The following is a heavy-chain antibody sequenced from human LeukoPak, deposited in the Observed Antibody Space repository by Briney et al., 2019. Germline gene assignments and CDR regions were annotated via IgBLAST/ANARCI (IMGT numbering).Heavy chain of an antibody. J-gene: IGHJ4*02. Sequence: GGSLTLSCAASGFTFSSYAMSWVRQAPGKGMEWVSAISGSGGSTYYADSVKGRLTISRDNSKNTLYLQMNRLKAEDTAVYYCAKTYYYDSSVIYWGQGTLVTVSS. CDR3: AKTYYYDSSVIY. V-gene: IGHV3-23*01. D-gene: IGHD3-22*01. CDR2: ISGSGGST. CDR1: GFTFSSYA.